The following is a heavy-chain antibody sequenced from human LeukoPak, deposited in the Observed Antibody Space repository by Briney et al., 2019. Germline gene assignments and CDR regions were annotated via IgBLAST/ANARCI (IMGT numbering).Heavy chain of an antibody. CDR1: GFTFSSYS. CDR2: ISSSSRYI. D-gene: IGHD3-10*01. J-gene: IGHJ4*02. CDR3: ARAYYGSGSYYQQRFDY. V-gene: IGHV3-21*01. Sequence: GGSLRLSCAASGFTFSSYSMNWVRQAPGKGLEWVSSISSSSRYINYADSVKGQFTISRDNAKTSLYLQMNSLRAEDTAVYYCARAYYGSGSYYQQRFDYWGQGTLVTVSS.